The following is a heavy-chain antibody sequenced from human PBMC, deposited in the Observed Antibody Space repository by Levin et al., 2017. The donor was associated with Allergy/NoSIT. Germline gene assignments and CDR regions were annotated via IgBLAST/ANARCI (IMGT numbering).Heavy chain of an antibody. CDR3: ARASTPSAPPYDAFDI. CDR2: IGTAGDT. D-gene: IGHD2-2*01. J-gene: IGHJ3*02. CDR1: GFTFSSYD. Sequence: LSLTCAASGFTFSSYDMHWVRQATGKGLEWVSAIGTAGDTYYPGSVKGRFTISRENAKNSLYLQMNSLRAGDTAVYYCARASTPSAPPYDAFDIWGQGTMVTVSS. V-gene: IGHV3-13*04.